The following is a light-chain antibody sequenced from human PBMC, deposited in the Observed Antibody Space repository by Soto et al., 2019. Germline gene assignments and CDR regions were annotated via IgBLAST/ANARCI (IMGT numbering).Light chain of an antibody. J-gene: IGLJ1*01. Sequence: SALTQTPSVSGAPGQRVTISCTGSSSNIGAGYDVHWCQQLPGTTPKLLIYANTNRPSGVPDRFSGSKSGTSATLGITGFQTGDEADYYCGSWDSSLSAYVFGTGTKGTVL. CDR2: ANT. V-gene: IGLV1-40*01. CDR3: GSWDSSLSAYV. CDR1: SSNIGAGYD.